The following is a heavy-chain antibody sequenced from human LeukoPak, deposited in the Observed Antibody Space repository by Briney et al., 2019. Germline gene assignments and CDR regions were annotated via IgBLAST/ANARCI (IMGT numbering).Heavy chain of an antibody. V-gene: IGHV3-48*02. Sequence: PGGSLRLSCAASGFRLSYYTMNWVRQAPGKGLQWVSYICRSGRTIFYDDSVKGRFTISRDNAKISLYLQMSNLRDEDTAVYQCARMGAGVPAHYCCGDCRYFSDFWGQGALVTVSS. CDR1: GFRLSYYT. J-gene: IGHJ4*02. D-gene: IGHD2-21*02. CDR3: ARMGAGVPAHYCCGDCRYFSDF. CDR2: ICRSGRTI.